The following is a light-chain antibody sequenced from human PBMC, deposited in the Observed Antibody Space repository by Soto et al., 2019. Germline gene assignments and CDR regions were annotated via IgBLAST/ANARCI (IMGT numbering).Light chain of an antibody. J-gene: IGKJ5*01. CDR2: DAS. V-gene: IGKV3-11*01. CDR3: QQRSNWPPIT. CDR1: QNIGTS. Sequence: EIVMTQSPATLSVSPGERATLSCSSGQNIGTSLVWSQQKPGQSPRLLIYDASHRATGVPARFSGSGSGTDFTLTISSLEPEDFAVYYCQQRSNWPPITFGQGTRLEI.